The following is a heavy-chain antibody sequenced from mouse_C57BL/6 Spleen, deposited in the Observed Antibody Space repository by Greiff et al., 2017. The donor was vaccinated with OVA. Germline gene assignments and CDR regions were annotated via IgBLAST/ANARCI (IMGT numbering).Heavy chain of an antibody. Sequence: QVQLQQPGAELVKPGASVKLSCKASGYTFTSYWIPWVKQRPGQGLEWIGDIDPSGSCTNYNQKFKGKATLTVDTSSSTAYMQLSSLTSEDSAVYYCARSTYDCESGYWYWDDWGKGTSVTVSS. J-gene: IGHJ1*03. CDR1: GYTFTSYW. V-gene: IGHV1-69*02. D-gene: IGHD2-4*01. CDR2: IDPSGSCT. CDR3: ARSTYDCESGYWYWDD.